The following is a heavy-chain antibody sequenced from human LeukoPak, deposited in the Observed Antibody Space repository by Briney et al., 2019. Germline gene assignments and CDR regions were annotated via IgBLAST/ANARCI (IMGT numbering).Heavy chain of an antibody. Sequence: ASVTVSCKASGYTFTSYYMHWVRQAPGQGLEWMGGIIPIFGTANYAQKFQGRVTITADKSTSTAYMELSSLRSEDTAVYYCATEGYDILTGRLYYYMDVWGKGTTVTVSS. V-gene: IGHV1-69*06. CDR3: ATEGYDILTGRLYYYMDV. D-gene: IGHD3-9*01. CDR2: IIPIFGTA. CDR1: GYTFTSYY. J-gene: IGHJ6*03.